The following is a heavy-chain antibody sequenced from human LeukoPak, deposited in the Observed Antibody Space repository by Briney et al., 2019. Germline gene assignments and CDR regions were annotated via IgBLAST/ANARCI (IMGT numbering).Heavy chain of an antibody. V-gene: IGHV4-59*08. J-gene: IGHJ5*02. Sequence: PSETLSLTCTVSGGSISSYYWSWIRQPPGKGLEWIGYIYYSGSTNYNPSLKSRVTISVDTSKNQFSLKLSSVTAADTAVYYCARQGVVTYNWFDPWGQGTLVTVSS. CDR3: ARQGVVTYNWFDP. D-gene: IGHD4-23*01. CDR1: GGSISSYY. CDR2: IYYSGST.